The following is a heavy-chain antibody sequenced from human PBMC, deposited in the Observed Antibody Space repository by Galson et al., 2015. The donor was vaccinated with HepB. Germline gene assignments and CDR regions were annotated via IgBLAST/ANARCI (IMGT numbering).Heavy chain of an antibody. D-gene: IGHD5-12*01. CDR2: IIPILGIA. CDR1: GGTFSSYA. J-gene: IGHJ4*02. Sequence: SVKVSCKASGGTFSSYAISWVRQAPGQGLEWMGGIIPILGIANYAQKFQGRVTITADKSTSTAYMELSSLRSEDTAVYYCSVATIRVGEISPFDYWGQGTLVTVSS. V-gene: IGHV1-69*10. CDR3: SVATIRVGEISPFDY.